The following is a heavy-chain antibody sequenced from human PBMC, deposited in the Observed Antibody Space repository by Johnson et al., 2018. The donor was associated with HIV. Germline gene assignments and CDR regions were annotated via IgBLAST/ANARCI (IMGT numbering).Heavy chain of an antibody. CDR3: ARGSYYDSSGDAFDI. J-gene: IGHJ3*02. Sequence: QVQLVESGGGVVQPGRSLRLSCEASGFTFSSYAVHWVRQAPGKGLEWVALISYGGKNKYYADSVKGRFTISRDNSKNTLYLQMNSLRAEDTAVYYCARGSYYDSSGDAFDIWGQGTMVTVSS. V-gene: IGHV3-30*04. CDR1: GFTFSSYA. D-gene: IGHD3-22*01. CDR2: ISYGGKNK.